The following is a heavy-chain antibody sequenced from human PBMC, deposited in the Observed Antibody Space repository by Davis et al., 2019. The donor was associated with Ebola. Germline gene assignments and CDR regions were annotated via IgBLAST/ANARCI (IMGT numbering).Heavy chain of an antibody. CDR3: AKDRLRLWLGES. J-gene: IGHJ5*02. Sequence: GESLNTSCASSEFTFSSYTMGWVRQAPGKGLEWVSGISSSGGSTYYADSVKGRFTISRDNSENMLYLQMNSLRAEDTAVYYCAKDRLRLWLGESSGQGTLVTISS. D-gene: IGHD3-10*01. CDR1: EFTFSSYT. V-gene: IGHV3-23*01. CDR2: ISSSGGST.